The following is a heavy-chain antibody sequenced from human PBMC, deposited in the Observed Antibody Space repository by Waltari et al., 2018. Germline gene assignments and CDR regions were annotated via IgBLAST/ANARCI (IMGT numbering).Heavy chain of an antibody. CDR3: ARLGTGTTGGAFDI. V-gene: IGHV4-38-2*01. Sequence: QVQLQESGPGLVKPSETLSLTCAVSGYSISSGYYWGWIRQPPGKGLEWIGSIYHSGRTYYNPSLKSRVTISVDTSKNQFSLKLSSVTAADTAGYYCARLGTGTTGGAFDIWGQGTMVTVSS. CDR2: IYHSGRT. CDR1: GYSISSGYY. D-gene: IGHD1-1*01. J-gene: IGHJ3*02.